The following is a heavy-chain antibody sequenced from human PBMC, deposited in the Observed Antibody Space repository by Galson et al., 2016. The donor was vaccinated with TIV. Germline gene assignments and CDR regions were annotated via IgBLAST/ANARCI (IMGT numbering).Heavy chain of an antibody. D-gene: IGHD1-1*01. CDR2: ILSDGSQQ. J-gene: IGHJ3*02. Sequence: SLRLSCAASGFTFSRFGMHWVRQAPGKGLEWLAVILSDGSQQKYADSVRGRFTISRDQSKNTLFLQMNSRRGEDTAVYYCARDDDGPQNGFHIWGQGTMVTISS. V-gene: IGHV3-33*08. CDR1: GFTFSRFG. CDR3: ARDDDGPQNGFHI.